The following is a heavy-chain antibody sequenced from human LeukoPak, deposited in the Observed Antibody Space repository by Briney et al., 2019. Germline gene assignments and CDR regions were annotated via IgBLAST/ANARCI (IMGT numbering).Heavy chain of an antibody. Sequence: GDSLRLSCAASGFTFSSYAMHWVRQAPGKGLGWVAVISYDGSNKYYADSVKGRFTISRDNSKNTLYLQMNSLRAEDTAVYYCARESYDFWSGRSYNWFDPWGQGTLVTVSS. J-gene: IGHJ5*02. CDR3: ARESYDFWSGRSYNWFDP. V-gene: IGHV3-30-3*01. D-gene: IGHD3-3*01. CDR1: GFTFSSYA. CDR2: ISYDGSNK.